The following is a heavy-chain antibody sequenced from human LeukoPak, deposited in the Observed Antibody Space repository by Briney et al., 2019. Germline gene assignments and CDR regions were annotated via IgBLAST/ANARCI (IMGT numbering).Heavy chain of an antibody. Sequence: SQTLSLTCAISGDSVSSNSATWNWTRQSPSRGLECLGRTYYRSKWYNDYAISVKSRVSINPDTSKNQFSLQLNSVTPEDTAVYYCARVDGWGWLDPWGQGTLVTVSS. CDR2: TYYRSKWYN. CDR1: GDSVSSNSAT. CDR3: ARVDGWGWLDP. D-gene: IGHD6-19*01. J-gene: IGHJ5*02. V-gene: IGHV6-1*01.